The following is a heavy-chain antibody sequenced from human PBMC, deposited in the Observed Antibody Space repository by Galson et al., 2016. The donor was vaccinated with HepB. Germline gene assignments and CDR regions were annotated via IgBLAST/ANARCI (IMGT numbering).Heavy chain of an antibody. CDR3: TRPYYDFWSGYNHLNWFDP. J-gene: IGHJ5*02. D-gene: IGHD3-3*01. CDR2: IYYSGST. CDR1: GGSINSGGYY. Sequence: TLSLTCTVSGGSINSGGYYWSWIRQHPGKGLEWIGYIYYSGSTYYNPSLKSRVTISVDTSKNQFPLKLSSVTAADTAVYYCTRPYYDFWSGYNHLNWFDPWGQGTLVTVFS. V-gene: IGHV4-31*03.